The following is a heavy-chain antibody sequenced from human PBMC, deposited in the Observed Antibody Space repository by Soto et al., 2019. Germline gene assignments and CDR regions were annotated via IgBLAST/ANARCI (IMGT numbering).Heavy chain of an antibody. J-gene: IGHJ5*02. V-gene: IGHV1-3*01. CDR1: GYTFTRYT. CDR3: ARGIATGQLDP. D-gene: IGHD2-15*01. Sequence: QVQLVQSGAAVKRPGASVKISCKASGYTFTRYTVNWVRQAPGQRLEWMGWINPDNGNTKSSQKFQDRVIITRDTSASTAYMDLSSLRSEDTAVYYCARGIATGQLDPWGQGTLVTVSS. CDR2: INPDNGNT.